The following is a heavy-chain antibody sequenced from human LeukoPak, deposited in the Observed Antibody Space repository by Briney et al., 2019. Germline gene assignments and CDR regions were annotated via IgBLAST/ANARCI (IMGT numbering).Heavy chain of an antibody. J-gene: IGHJ3*02. V-gene: IGHV4-30-2*01. D-gene: IGHD3-10*01. Sequence: SETLSLTCAVSGGSISSGGYSWSWIRQPPGKGLEWIGYIYHSGSTYYNPSLKSRVTISVDTSKNQFSLKLSSVTAADTAVYYCARQTSRGDAFDIWGQGTMVTVSS. CDR2: IYHSGST. CDR1: GGSISSGGYS. CDR3: ARQTSRGDAFDI.